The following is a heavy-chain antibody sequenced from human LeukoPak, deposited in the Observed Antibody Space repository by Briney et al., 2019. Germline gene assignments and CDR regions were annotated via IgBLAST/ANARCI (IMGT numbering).Heavy chain of an antibody. Sequence: SETLSLTCTVSGGSISSYYWSWIRQPPGKGLEWIGYIYYSGSTNYNPSLKSRVSISVDTSKTQFFLKLNSVTAADTAVYYYAINYGDYIFDIWGQGTLVTVSS. CDR2: IYYSGST. V-gene: IGHV4-59*01. D-gene: IGHD4-17*01. CDR3: AINYGDYIFDI. CDR1: GGSISSYY. J-gene: IGHJ3*02.